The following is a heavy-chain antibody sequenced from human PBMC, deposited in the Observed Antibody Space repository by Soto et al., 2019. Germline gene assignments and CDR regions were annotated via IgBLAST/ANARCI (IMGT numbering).Heavy chain of an antibody. CDR1: GFTFSSYW. CDR3: ARGLKYSGYDFRWVWYFDL. V-gene: IGHV3-7*01. D-gene: IGHD5-12*01. CDR2: IKQDGSEK. Sequence: GGSLRLSCAASGFTFSSYWMSWVRQAPGKGLEWVANIKQDGSEKYYVDSVKGRFTISRDNAKNSLYLQMNSLRAEDTAVYYCARGLKYSGYDFRWVWYFDLWGRGTLVTVSS. J-gene: IGHJ2*01.